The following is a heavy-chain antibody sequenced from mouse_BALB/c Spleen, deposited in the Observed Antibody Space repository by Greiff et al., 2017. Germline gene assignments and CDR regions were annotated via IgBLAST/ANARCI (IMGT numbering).Heavy chain of an antibody. CDR2: IDPANGNT. V-gene: IGHV14-3*02. Sequence: VQLQQSGAELVKPGASVKLSCTASGFNIKDTYMHWVKQRPEQGLEWIGRIDPANGNTKYDPKFQGKATITADTSSNTAYLQLSSLTSEDTAVYYCAREGGYSAWFAYWGQGTLVTVSA. CDR1: GFNIKDTY. D-gene: IGHD2-3*01. CDR3: AREGGYSAWFAY. J-gene: IGHJ3*01.